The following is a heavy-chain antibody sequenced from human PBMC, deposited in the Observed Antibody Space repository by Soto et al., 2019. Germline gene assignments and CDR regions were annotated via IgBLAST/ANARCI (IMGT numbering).Heavy chain of an antibody. CDR3: ARVTPGNNLYYLSGLDF. V-gene: IGHV3-30*09. CDR2: ISSEGSNT. CDR1: GFIFATSG. J-gene: IGHJ6*02. D-gene: IGHD3-22*01. Sequence: GGSLRLSCVASGFIFATSGMHWVRQAPGKGLQWVALISSEGSNTYYADSVRGRFAISRDNSKNTLYLQLNTLRPEDTGLYYCARVTPGNNLYYLSGLDFWGQGTSVTVSS.